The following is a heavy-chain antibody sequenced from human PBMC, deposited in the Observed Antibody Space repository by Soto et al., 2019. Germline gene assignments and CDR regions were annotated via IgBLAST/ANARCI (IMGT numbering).Heavy chain of an antibody. Sequence: QSGGSLRLSCAASGFTFSSYDMHWVRQATGKGLEWVSAIGTAGDTYYPGSVKGRFTISRENAKNSLYLQMNSLRAGDTAVYYCAREGSIAVAGFGMDVWGQGTTVTVSS. CDR2: IGTAGDT. D-gene: IGHD6-19*01. CDR1: GFTFSSYD. CDR3: AREGSIAVAGFGMDV. J-gene: IGHJ6*02. V-gene: IGHV3-13*01.